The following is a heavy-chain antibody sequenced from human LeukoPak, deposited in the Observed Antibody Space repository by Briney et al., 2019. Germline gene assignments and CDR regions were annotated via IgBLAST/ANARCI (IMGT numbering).Heavy chain of an antibody. D-gene: IGHD3-10*01. J-gene: IGHJ4*02. V-gene: IGHV4-39*07. CDR2: IYYSGST. CDR1: GGSISSSSYY. Sequence: SETLSLTCTVSGGSISSSSYYWGWIRQPPGKGLEWIGSIYYSGSTYYNPSLKSRVTISVDTSKNQFSLKLSSVTAADTAVYYCARVSGVWFGESFVDYWGQGTLVTVSS. CDR3: ARVSGVWFGESFVDY.